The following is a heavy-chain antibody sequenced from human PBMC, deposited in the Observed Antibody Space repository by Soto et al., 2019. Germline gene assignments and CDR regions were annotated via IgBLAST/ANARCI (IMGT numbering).Heavy chain of an antibody. D-gene: IGHD6-19*01. CDR1: GGSISSSTYY. CDR2: VYYSGST. CDR3: ARHGSPYSSGWCVDY. Sequence: QLQLQESGPGLVKPSETLSLTCTVSGGSISSSTYYWGWICQPPGKGLEWIGSVYYSGSTQYNTSLESRVTISVDTSKNQFSLRLTSVTVADTAVYYCARHGSPYSSGWCVDYWGQGTLVTVSS. J-gene: IGHJ4*02. V-gene: IGHV4-39*01.